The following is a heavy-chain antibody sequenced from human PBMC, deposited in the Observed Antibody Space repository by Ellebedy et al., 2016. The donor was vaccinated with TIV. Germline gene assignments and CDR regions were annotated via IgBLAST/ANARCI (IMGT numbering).Heavy chain of an antibody. CDR1: GGTFSSYA. CDR3: ARFLFIAARRGDWFDP. CDR2: IIPIFGTA. J-gene: IGHJ5*02. D-gene: IGHD6-6*01. Sequence: SVKVSCXASGGTFSSYAISWVRQAPGQGLEWMGGIIPIFGTANYAQKFQGRVTITADESTSTAYMELSSLRSEDTAVYYCARFLFIAARRGDWFDPWGQGTLVTVSS. V-gene: IGHV1-69*13.